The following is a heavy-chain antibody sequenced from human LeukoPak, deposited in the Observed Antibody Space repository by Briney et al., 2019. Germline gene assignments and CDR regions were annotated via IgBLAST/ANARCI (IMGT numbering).Heavy chain of an antibody. D-gene: IGHD6-19*01. CDR1: GFTFSSYW. V-gene: IGHV3-74*01. Sequence: GGSLRLSCAVSGFTFSSYWMHWVRQAPGKGLVWVSRINNDGSTTAYADSVKGRFTTSRDNTKNTLYLQMNSLRAEDTAVYYCARTYSSFDYWGQGTLVTASS. CDR3: ARTYSSFDY. CDR2: INNDGSTT. J-gene: IGHJ4*02.